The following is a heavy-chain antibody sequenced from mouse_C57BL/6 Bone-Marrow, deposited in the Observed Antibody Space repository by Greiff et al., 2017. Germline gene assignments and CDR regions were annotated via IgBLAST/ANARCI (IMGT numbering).Heavy chain of an antibody. V-gene: IGHV1-76*01. CDR3: AGWWLP. CDR2: IYPGSGNT. J-gene: IGHJ3*01. CDR1: GYTFTDYY. Sequence: VQLQQSGAELVRPGASVKLSCKASGYTFTDYYINWVKQRPGQGLEWIARIYPGSGNTYYNEKFKGKATLTAEKSSSTAYMQLSSLTSEDSAVXFCAGWWLPWGQGTLVTVSA. D-gene: IGHD1-1*02.